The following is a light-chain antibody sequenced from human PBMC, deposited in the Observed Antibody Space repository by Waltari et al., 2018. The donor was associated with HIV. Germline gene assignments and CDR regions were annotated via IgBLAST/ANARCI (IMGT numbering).Light chain of an antibody. V-gene: IGLV2-14*01. CDR1: SSDVGGYNY. CDR3: SSYTSSSTRV. J-gene: IGLJ3*02. CDR2: EVS. Sequence: QSALPQPASVSGSPAQSITTSCTGTSSDVGGYNYVSWYQQHPGKAPKLMIYEVSNRPSGVSNRFSGSKSGNTASLTISGLQAEDEADYYCSSYTSSSTRVFGGGTNLTVL.